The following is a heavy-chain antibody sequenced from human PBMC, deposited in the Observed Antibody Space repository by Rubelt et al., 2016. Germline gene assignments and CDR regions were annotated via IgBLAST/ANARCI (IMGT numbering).Heavy chain of an antibody. D-gene: IGHD3-22*01. V-gene: IGHV4-38-2*02. CDR2: IYHSGST. J-gene: IGHJ4*02. CDR1: GYSISSGYY. Sequence: QVQLQESGPGLVKPSETLSLTCTVSGYSISSGYYWGWIRQPPGKGLEWIGSIYHSGSTYYNPSLKSRVTISVDPSKNQFSLKLSSVTAADTAVYYCARVYDSSDTYYFDYWGQGTLVTVSS. CDR3: ARVYDSSDTYYFDY.